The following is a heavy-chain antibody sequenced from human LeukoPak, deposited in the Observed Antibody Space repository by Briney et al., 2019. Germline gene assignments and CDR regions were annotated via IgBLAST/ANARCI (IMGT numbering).Heavy chain of an antibody. J-gene: IGHJ3*02. D-gene: IGHD1-26*01. V-gene: IGHV3-21*01. CDR2: ISSSSSYI. Sequence: GGSLRLSCAASGFTFSSYGMNWVRQAPGKGLEWVSSISSSSSYIYYADSVKGRFTISRDNAKNSLYLQMNSLRAEDTAVYYCARSGQWELLLAGAFDIWGQGTMVTVSS. CDR3: ARSGQWELLLAGAFDI. CDR1: GFTFSSYG.